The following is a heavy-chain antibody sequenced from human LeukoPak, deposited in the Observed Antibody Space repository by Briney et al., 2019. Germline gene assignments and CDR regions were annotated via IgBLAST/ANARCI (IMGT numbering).Heavy chain of an antibody. Sequence: ASVKVSCKASGGTFSSYAISWVRQAPGQGLEWMGGIIPIFGTANYAQKFQGRVTITTDESTSTAYMELSSLRSEDTAVYYCARDVQGYCSSTSCYSSWFDPWGQGTLVTVSS. J-gene: IGHJ5*02. CDR1: GGTFSSYA. CDR3: ARDVQGYCSSTSCYSSWFDP. CDR2: IIPIFGTA. D-gene: IGHD2-2*01. V-gene: IGHV1-69*05.